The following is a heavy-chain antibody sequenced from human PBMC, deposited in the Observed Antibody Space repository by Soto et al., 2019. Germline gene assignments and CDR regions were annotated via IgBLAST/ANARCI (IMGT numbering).Heavy chain of an antibody. CDR1: GGSISSSGYY. D-gene: IGHD6-19*01. CDR2: IYYSGST. Sequence: SETLSLTCTVSGGSISSSGYYWGWIRQPPGKGLEWIGNIYYSGSTYYNPSLKSRVTISVDTSKNQFSLKLSSVTAADTAVYYCARRGSGGIAVAGTSFDYWGQGTLVTVSS. J-gene: IGHJ4*02. V-gene: IGHV4-39*01. CDR3: ARRGSGGIAVAGTSFDY.